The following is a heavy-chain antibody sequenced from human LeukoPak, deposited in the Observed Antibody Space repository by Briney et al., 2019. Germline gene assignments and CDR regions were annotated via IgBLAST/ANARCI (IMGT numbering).Heavy chain of an antibody. CDR1: GFTFSSYS. V-gene: IGHV3-21*01. Sequence: GGSLRLSCAASGFTFSSYSMNWVRQAPGKGLEWVSSISSSSSYIYYADSVKGRFTISRDNAKNTLYLQINSLRAEDTAVYYRARAESIVATIDYWGQGTLVTVSS. CDR3: ARAESIVATIDY. CDR2: ISSSSSYI. D-gene: IGHD5-12*01. J-gene: IGHJ4*02.